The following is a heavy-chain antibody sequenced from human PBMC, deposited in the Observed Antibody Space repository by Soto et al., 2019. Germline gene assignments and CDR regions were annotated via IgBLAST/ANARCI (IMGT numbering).Heavy chain of an antibody. J-gene: IGHJ4*02. V-gene: IGHV3-30*18. D-gene: IGHD1-26*01. CDR3: AKGGPWELPYFDY. CDR2: ISYDGSNK. Sequence: GVSLRLSCAASGFTFSSYGMHWVRQAPGKGLEWVAVISYDGSNKNYADSVKGRVTISRDSSKNTLNLQMNSLRAEDTALYYCAKGGPWELPYFDYWGQGTLVTVSS. CDR1: GFTFSSYG.